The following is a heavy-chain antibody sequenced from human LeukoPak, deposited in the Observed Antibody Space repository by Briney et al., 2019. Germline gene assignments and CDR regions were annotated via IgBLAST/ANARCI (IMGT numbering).Heavy chain of an antibody. CDR2: ISGSGGTT. D-gene: IGHD4-17*01. CDR1: GFTFSSYA. V-gene: IGHV3-23*01. CDR3: AKGGRPELPTVTTYYYYMDV. J-gene: IGHJ6*03. Sequence: GVTLRLSCAASGFTFSSYAMSWVRQAPGKGLEWVSSISGSGGTTDYADSVKGRFTISRDNSKNTLYLQMNSLRDEDTAVYYCAKGGRPELPTVTTYYYYMDVWGKGTTVTISS.